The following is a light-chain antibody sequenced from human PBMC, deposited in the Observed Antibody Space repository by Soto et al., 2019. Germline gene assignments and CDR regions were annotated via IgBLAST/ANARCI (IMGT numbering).Light chain of an antibody. V-gene: IGKV3-20*01. CDR2: RAS. J-gene: IGKJ1*01. CDR1: QNIYSN. Sequence: IVMTQSPATLSVSPGERATLSCRASQNIYSNIAWYQQRPGQAPRLLIYRASTRATGVPDRFGGSGSGTDFTLTISRLEPEDFAVYYCQQYGSSPPFTFGQGTKVDI. CDR3: QQYGSSPPFT.